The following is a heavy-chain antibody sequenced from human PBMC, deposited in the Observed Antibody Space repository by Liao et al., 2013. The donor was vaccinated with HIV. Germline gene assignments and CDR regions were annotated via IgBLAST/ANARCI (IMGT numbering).Heavy chain of an antibody. D-gene: IGHD1-26*01. J-gene: IGHJ4*02. CDR1: AGSINSGDHC. V-gene: IGHV4-30-4*08. CDR2: IYYSGST. Sequence: QVQLQESGPGLVKPSQTLSLTCTVSAGSINSGDHCWSWIRQPPGKGLEWIGYIYYSGSTYYNPSLKSRITISLDTSKNQFSLMLSSVTASDTAMYYCARVGGSGRTFFDYWGRGSLVTVSS. CDR3: ARVGGSGRTFFDY.